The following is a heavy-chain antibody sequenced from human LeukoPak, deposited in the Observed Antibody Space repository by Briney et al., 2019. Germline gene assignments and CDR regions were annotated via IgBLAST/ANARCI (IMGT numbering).Heavy chain of an antibody. CDR2: IYYSGST. J-gene: IGHJ3*02. CDR1: GGSISGYY. CDR3: ARDKLAAYYYDSSGGDDAFDI. D-gene: IGHD3-22*01. V-gene: IGHV4-59*01. Sequence: ASETQSLTCTVSGGSISGYYWSWIRQPPGKGLEWIGYIYYSGSTNYNPSLKSRVTISVDTSKNQFSLKLSSVTAADTAIYYCARDKLAAYYYDSSGGDDAFDIWGQGTMVTVSS.